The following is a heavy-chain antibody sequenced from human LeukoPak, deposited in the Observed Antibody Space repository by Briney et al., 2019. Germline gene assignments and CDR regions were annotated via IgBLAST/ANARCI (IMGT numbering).Heavy chain of an antibody. CDR2: INDNGGST. D-gene: IGHD6-19*01. CDR1: GFTFTSYS. Sequence: GGSLRLSCSASGFTFTSYSMHWVRQAPGKGLEYVSAINDNGGSTYYGDSVKGRFTISRDNSKNTLYLQMSSLRGDDTAIYYCVGQTSSGWYDFWGQGTLVIVSS. J-gene: IGHJ5*01. CDR3: VGQTSSGWYDF. V-gene: IGHV3-64D*09.